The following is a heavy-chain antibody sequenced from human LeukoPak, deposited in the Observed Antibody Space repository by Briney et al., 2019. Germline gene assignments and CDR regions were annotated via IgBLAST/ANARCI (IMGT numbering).Heavy chain of an antibody. CDR2: IIPILGIA. Sequence: SVKVSCKASGGTFSSYAISWVRQAPGQGLEWMGRIIPILGIANYAQKFQGRVTITADKSTSTAYMELSSLRSEDTAVYYCARVTSSSWYDYNWFDPWGQGTLVTVSS. CDR1: GGTFSSYA. V-gene: IGHV1-69*04. CDR3: ARVTSSSWYDYNWFDP. D-gene: IGHD6-13*01. J-gene: IGHJ5*02.